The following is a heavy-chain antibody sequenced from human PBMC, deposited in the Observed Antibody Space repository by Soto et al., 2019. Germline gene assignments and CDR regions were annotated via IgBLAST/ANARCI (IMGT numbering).Heavy chain of an antibody. J-gene: IGHJ4*02. CDR3: ARGGEMKYYDSCGYLY. D-gene: IGHD3-22*01. CDR2: INSDGTST. V-gene: IGHV3-74*01. Sequence: GGSLRLSCAASGFTFSSYWMHWVRQAPGKGLVWVSRINSDGTSTSYADSVKGRFTISRDNAKNTLYLQMNSLRAEDTAVYYCARGGEMKYYDSCGYLYWGQGTLVTVSS. CDR1: GFTFSSYW.